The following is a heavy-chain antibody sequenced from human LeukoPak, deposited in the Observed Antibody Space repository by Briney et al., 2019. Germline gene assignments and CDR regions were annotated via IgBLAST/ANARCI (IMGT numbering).Heavy chain of an antibody. CDR3: AREDYYDSSAYFYVDYFDY. CDR2: IYHSGNT. J-gene: IGHJ4*02. CDR1: GYYVSSGYH. V-gene: IGHV4-38-2*02. D-gene: IGHD3-22*01. Sequence: SETLPLTCTASGYYVSSGYHWGWIRQPPGKGLEWIGSIYHSGNTYYNPSLKSRVTMSLDTSNNQFSLKLSSVTAADTAVYYCAREDYYDSSAYFYVDYFDYWGQGTLVTASS.